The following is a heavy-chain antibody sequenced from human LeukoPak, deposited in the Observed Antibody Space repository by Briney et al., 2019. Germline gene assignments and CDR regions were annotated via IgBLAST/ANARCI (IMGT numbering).Heavy chain of an antibody. Sequence: SETLSLTCTVSGGSISSHYWSWIRQPQGKGGEWIGYIYYSGSTNYNPSLKSRVTISVDTSKNQFSLKLSSVTAADTAVYYCARGGILEWLLYDYWGQGTLVTVSS. CDR2: IYYSGST. CDR3: ARGGILEWLLYDY. V-gene: IGHV4-59*11. J-gene: IGHJ4*02. CDR1: GGSISSHY. D-gene: IGHD3-3*01.